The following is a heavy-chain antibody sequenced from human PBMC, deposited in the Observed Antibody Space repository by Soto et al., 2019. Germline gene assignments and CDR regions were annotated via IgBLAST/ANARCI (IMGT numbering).Heavy chain of an antibody. Sequence: GASVKVSCKASGGTFSSYAISWVRQAPEQGLEWMGGIIPIFGTANYAQKFQGRVTITADESTSTAYMELSSLRSEDTAVYYCAREGLCGGDCLRDDYGMDVWGQGTTVTVSS. D-gene: IGHD2-21*02. CDR2: IIPIFGTA. CDR1: GGTFSSYA. CDR3: AREGLCGGDCLRDDYGMDV. V-gene: IGHV1-69*13. J-gene: IGHJ6*02.